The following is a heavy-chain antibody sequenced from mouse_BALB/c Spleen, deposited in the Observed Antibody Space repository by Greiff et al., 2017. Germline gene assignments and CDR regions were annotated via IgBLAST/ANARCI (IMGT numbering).Heavy chain of an antibody. CDR1: GYTFTNYW. D-gene: IGHD1-1*01. Sequence: QVQLQQSGAELVRPGTSVKISCKASGYTFTNYWLGWVKQRPGHGLEWIGDIYPGGGYTNYNEKFKGKATLTADTSSSTAYMQLSSLTSEDSAVYFCARSSYYYGSSYRWYFDVWGAGTTVTVSS. CDR2: IYPGGGYT. J-gene: IGHJ1*01. V-gene: IGHV1-63*02. CDR3: ARSSYYYGSSYRWYFDV.